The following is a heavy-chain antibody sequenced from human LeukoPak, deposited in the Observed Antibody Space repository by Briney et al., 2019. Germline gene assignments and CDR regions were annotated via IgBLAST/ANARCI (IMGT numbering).Heavy chain of an antibody. V-gene: IGHV3-23*01. D-gene: IGHD6-13*01. J-gene: IGHJ3*02. Sequence: GGSLRLSCAVSGFTFSSYAMSWVRQTPGKGLEWVSAISGSGDSIYYVDSVKGRFTMSRDNSKNTVYLQMNNLRAEDTAVYHCAMDRADELQRLVYRGAFDIWGQGTMVTVSS. CDR3: AMDRADELQRLVYRGAFDI. CDR1: GFTFSSYA. CDR2: ISGSGDSI.